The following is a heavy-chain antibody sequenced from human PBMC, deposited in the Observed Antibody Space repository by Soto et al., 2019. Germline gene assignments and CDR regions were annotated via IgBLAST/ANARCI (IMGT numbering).Heavy chain of an antibody. D-gene: IGHD1-26*01. V-gene: IGHV1-8*01. CDR1: GYTFTIYD. CDR3: ARQWELSGYYYGMDV. CDR2: MSPNSGNT. Sequence: SVKVSCKASGYTFTIYDINCLRQATGQGLEWMGWMSPNSGNTGYAQKFQGRVTMTRDTSKSTAYMELSSLRSEDAAVYYCARQWELSGYYYGMDVWGQGTTVTVSS. J-gene: IGHJ6*02.